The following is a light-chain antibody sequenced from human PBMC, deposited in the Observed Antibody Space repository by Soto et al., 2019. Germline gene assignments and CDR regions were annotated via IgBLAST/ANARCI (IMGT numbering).Light chain of an antibody. Sequence: QSVLTQPASVSGSPGQSITISCTGTSSDIGSYNLVSWYQQHPGKAPKLMIYEVSNRLSGLSNRFSGSKSGNTASLTISGLQAEDEADYFCSSHTSGSTLVVFGGGTKVTVL. CDR1: SSDIGSYNL. V-gene: IGLV2-14*02. J-gene: IGLJ2*01. CDR3: SSHTSGSTLVV. CDR2: EVS.